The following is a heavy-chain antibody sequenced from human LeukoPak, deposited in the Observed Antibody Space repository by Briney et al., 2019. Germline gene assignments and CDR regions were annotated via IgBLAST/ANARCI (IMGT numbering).Heavy chain of an antibody. V-gene: IGHV4-4*07. Sequence: SETLSLTCTVSGGSISSYYWSWIRQPAGKGLEWIGRIYTSGSTNYNPSLKSRVTMSVDTSKDQFSLKLSSVTAADTAVYYCARRPGYCSGGSCYYYYGMDVWGQGTTVTVSS. CDR2: IYTSGST. D-gene: IGHD2-15*01. CDR3: ARRPGYCSGGSCYYYYGMDV. CDR1: GGSISSYY. J-gene: IGHJ6*02.